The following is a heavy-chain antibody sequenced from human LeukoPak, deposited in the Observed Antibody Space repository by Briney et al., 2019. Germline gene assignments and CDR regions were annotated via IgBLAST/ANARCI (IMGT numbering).Heavy chain of an antibody. CDR1: GFTFGDYA. CDR2: IRSKAYGGTT. Sequence: GGSLRLSXTASGFTFGDYAMSWVRQAPGKGLEGVGFIRSKAYGGTTEYAASVKGRFTISRDDSKSIAYLQMNSLKTEDTAVYYCTREFITIFGVVIIQGDYWGQGTLVTVSS. V-gene: IGHV3-49*04. D-gene: IGHD3-3*01. J-gene: IGHJ4*02. CDR3: TREFITIFGVVIIQGDY.